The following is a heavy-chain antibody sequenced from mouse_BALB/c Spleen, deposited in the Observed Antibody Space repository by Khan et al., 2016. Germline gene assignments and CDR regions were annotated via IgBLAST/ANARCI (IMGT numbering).Heavy chain of an antibody. CDR3: ASRDYYGNYVFAY. CDR2: INHSTGYT. CDR1: GYTFTSYW. V-gene: IGHV1-4*01. J-gene: IGHJ3*01. Sequence: QVQLQQSGAELAKPGASVKMSCKASGYTFTSYWMYWVKQRPGQGPEWIGYINHSTGYTEYNQKFKDKATLTADKSSSTAYMQLSSLTSEDSAVCYSASRDYYGNYVFAYWGQGTLVTVSA. D-gene: IGHD2-1*01.